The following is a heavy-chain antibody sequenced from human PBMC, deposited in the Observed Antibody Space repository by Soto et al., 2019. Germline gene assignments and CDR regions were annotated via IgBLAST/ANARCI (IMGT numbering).Heavy chain of an antibody. CDR1: GGSISSSNL. Sequence: PSETLSLTCAVSGGSISSSNLWSWVRQPPGKGLEWIGEIYHSGSTNYNPSLKSRVTISVDKSKNQFSLKLSSVTAADTAVYYCARFAAAGTGYYYYGMDVWGQGTTVTVSS. D-gene: IGHD6-13*01. V-gene: IGHV4-4*02. CDR2: IYHSGST. J-gene: IGHJ6*02. CDR3: ARFAAAGTGYYYYGMDV.